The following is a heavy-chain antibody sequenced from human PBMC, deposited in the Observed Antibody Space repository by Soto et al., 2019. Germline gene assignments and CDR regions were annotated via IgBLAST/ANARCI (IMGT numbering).Heavy chain of an antibody. D-gene: IGHD6-19*01. CDR2: MSRDGGVT. CDR1: GFTFSNNG. J-gene: IGHJ4*02. Sequence: EVQLLESGGGLLKPGGSLRLSCAASGFTFSNNGMTWAGQAQGKGLEWVSGMSRDGGVTDYTDSVKGRFTISRDISKNTLYLQMNSLRAEDTAVYYCAKIDKFNPQSSGWANRFDYWGQGTLVTVSS. V-gene: IGHV3-23*01. CDR3: AKIDKFNPQSSGWANRFDY.